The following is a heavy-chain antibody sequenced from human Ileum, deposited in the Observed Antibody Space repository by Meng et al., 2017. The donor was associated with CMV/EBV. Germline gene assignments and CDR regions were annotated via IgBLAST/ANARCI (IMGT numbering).Heavy chain of an antibody. CDR1: GFPFDKDW. J-gene: IGHJ4*02. V-gene: IGHV3-74*01. D-gene: IGHD2-8*01. CDR3: ARDFMYGPH. CDR2: ISPDGSDT. Sequence: LRVSFTASGFPFDKDWMHWIRQAPGKGLVWVSRISPDGSDTTYADSVRGRFTISRDNAKNTLFLQMDSPRAEDTAVYYCARDFMYGPHWGQGTLVTVSS.